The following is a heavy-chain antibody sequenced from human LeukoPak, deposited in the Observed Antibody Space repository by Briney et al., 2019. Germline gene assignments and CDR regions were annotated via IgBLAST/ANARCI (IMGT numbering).Heavy chain of an antibody. CDR1: GFTLSTFW. D-gene: IGHD5-24*01. V-gene: IGHV3-7*01. CDR2: IKQDESEK. CDR3: ARPRWLQFGPHDS. Sequence: PGGSLRLSCAASGFTLSTFWMSWVRQAPGKGLEWVANIKQDESEKHHVDSVKGRFTISRDNAKNSLYLQMNSLRAEDTAVYYCARPRWLQFGPHDSWGQGTLVTVSS. J-gene: IGHJ4*02.